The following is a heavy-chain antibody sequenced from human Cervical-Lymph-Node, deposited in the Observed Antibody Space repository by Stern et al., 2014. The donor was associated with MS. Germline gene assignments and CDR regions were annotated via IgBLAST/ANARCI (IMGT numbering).Heavy chain of an antibody. CDR1: GGTFSSYA. D-gene: IGHD6-19*01. CDR2: TIPILGIA. Sequence: VQLVESGAEVKKPGSSVKVSCKASGGTFSSYAISWVRQAPGQGLEWMGRTIPILGIANYAQKFQGRVTITADKSTSTAYMELSSLRSEDTAVYYCARGGGDSSGWYRYYFDYWGQGTLVTVSS. CDR3: ARGGGDSSGWYRYYFDY. J-gene: IGHJ4*02. V-gene: IGHV1-69*09.